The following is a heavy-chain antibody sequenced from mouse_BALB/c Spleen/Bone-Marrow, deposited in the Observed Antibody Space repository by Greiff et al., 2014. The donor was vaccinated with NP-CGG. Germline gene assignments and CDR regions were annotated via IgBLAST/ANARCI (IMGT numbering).Heavy chain of an antibody. D-gene: IGHD2-2*01. V-gene: IGHV1-15*01. CDR1: GYKFTDYE. CDR3: TREGIYFGYDVPMDY. CDR2: IDPETGGT. Sequence: VQLQESGAELVRPGASVTLSCWASGYKFTDYEMHWVKQTPVHGLEWIGSIDPETGGTAYNQNFKGKATLTAGRSSTTAYMELRSLTSEDSAVYYCTREGIYFGYDVPMDYWGQGTSVTVSS. J-gene: IGHJ4*01.